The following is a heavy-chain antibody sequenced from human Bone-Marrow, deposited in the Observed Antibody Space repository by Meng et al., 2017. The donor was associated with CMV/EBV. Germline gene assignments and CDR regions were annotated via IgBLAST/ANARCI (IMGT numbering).Heavy chain of an antibody. D-gene: IGHD2-2*01. V-gene: IGHV4-34*01. J-gene: IGHJ6*02. CDR1: GGSFSGYY. CDR3: ATASAASRMWSGYYYYGMDV. CDR2: INHSGST. Sequence: SEPLSLTCAVYGGSFSGYYWSWIRQPPGKGLEWIGEINHSGSTNYNPSLKSRVTISVDTSKNQFSLKLSSVTAADTAVYYCATASAASRMWSGYYYYGMDVWGQGTTVTVSS.